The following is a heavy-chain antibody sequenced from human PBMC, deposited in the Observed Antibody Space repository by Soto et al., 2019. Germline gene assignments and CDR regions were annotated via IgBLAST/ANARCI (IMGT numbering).Heavy chain of an antibody. Sequence: GGSLRLSCAASGFSFSTYWLSWVRQAPGKGLEWVANIKQDGSEKHYVDSVKGRFTISRDNAKNSLYLQMNSLKVEDTAVYYCARWGVLHYYFDYWGQGTLVTVSS. D-gene: IGHD1-26*01. V-gene: IGHV3-7*03. CDR1: GFSFSTYW. CDR2: IKQDGSEK. J-gene: IGHJ4*02. CDR3: ARWGVLHYYFDY.